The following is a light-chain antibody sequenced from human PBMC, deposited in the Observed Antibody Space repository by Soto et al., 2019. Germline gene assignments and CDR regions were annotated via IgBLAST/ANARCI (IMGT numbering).Light chain of an antibody. J-gene: IGKJ1*01. Sequence: DIVMTQSPLSLPVTPGEPASISCRSSQSLLHSNGYNYLDWYLQKPGQSPQLLIYLGSNRASGVPDRFSGSKSGTEFTLTISSLQPEDFAVYYCHYYDKWPPGTFGQGTKVEIK. CDR1: QSLLHSNGYNY. CDR2: LGS. V-gene: IGKV2-28*01. CDR3: HYYDKWPPGT.